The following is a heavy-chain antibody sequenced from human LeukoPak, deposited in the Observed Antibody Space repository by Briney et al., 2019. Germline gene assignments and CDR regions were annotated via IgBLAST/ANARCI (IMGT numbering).Heavy chain of an antibody. J-gene: IGHJ4*02. D-gene: IGHD2/OR15-2a*01. CDR2: IKSKTDGGTT. V-gene: IGHV3-15*01. CDR3: TTNIVRSYWGAISLDY. Sequence: KPGGSLRLSCAASGSTFSNAWMTWVRQAPGKGLEWVGRIKSKTDGGTTDYAAPVKGRFTISRDDSKNTLYLQMDSLKTEDTAVYYCTTNIVRSYWGAISLDYWGQGTLVTVSS. CDR1: GSTFSNAW.